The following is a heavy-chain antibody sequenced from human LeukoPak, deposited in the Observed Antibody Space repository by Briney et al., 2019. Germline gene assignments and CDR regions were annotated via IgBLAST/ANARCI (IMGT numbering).Heavy chain of an antibody. CDR3: VRAHHPGGWFDP. Sequence: GGSLRLSCAASGFTFSRSWMTWVRQAPGKGLEWVASINEEGSEIHYVDSVKGRFTISRDNAKDSLYLQMNSLTAEDTAMYYCVRAHHPGGWFDPWGQGTLVTVSS. CDR1: GFTFSRSW. J-gene: IGHJ5*02. V-gene: IGHV3-7*04. CDR2: INEEGSEI. D-gene: IGHD3-10*01.